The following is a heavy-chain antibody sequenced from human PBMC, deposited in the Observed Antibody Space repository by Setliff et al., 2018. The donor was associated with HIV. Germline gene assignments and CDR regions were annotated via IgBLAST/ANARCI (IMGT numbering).Heavy chain of an antibody. J-gene: IGHJ5*02. D-gene: IGHD3-22*01. CDR3: ARERPGDHYESTGYQPADWFDP. CDR1: GGSFTSYT. CDR2: IIPIVTIA. Sequence: ASVKVSCKASGGSFTSYTFSWVRQAPGQGLEWMGRIIPIVTIAHSAEQFLGRVTITADKSTSTTYMEVSSLRSEDTAVYYCARERPGDHYESTGYQPADWFDPWGQGTLVTVSS. V-gene: IGHV1-69*04.